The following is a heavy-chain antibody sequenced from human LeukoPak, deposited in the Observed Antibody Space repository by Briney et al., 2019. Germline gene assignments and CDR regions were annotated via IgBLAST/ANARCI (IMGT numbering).Heavy chain of an antibody. J-gene: IGHJ4*02. CDR2: ISGSGGST. CDR1: GFTFSSYA. V-gene: IGHV3-23*01. Sequence: GGSLRLSCAASGFTFSSYAMSWVRQTPGKGLEWVSAISGSGGSTYYADSVKGRFTISRDNSKNTLYLQMNSLRAEDTAVYYCAKVSGYSYGYNDYWGQGTLVTVSS. CDR3: AKVSGYSYGYNDY. D-gene: IGHD5-18*01.